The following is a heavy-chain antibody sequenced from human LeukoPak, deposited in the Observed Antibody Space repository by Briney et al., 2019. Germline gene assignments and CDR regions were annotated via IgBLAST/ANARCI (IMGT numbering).Heavy chain of an antibody. CDR3: ARDRGVRRDGYNRPFDY. V-gene: IGHV1-69*04. CDR2: IIPIVGIA. J-gene: IGHJ4*02. Sequence: SVKVSCNASGGTFSSYAISWVRQAPGQGLGWMGTIIPIVGIANYATKFQGRVTITADKSTSTAYMELSSLRYEDTAVYYCARDRGVRRDGYNRPFDYWGQGTLVTVSS. D-gene: IGHD5-24*01. CDR1: GGTFSSYA.